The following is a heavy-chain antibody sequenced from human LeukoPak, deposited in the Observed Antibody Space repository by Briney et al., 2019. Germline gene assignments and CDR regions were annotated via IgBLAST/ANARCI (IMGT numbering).Heavy chain of an antibody. CDR1: GGSFSSGSDY. CDR3: ARGEDGWFDP. Sequence: SETLSLTCTVSGGSFSSGSDYWSWIRQPPGTGLEWIGYIYYSGSTNYNPSLKSRVTISVDTSKNQFSLKLSSVTAADTAVYYCARGEDGWFDPWGQGTLVTVSS. J-gene: IGHJ5*02. CDR2: IYYSGST. V-gene: IGHV4-61*01.